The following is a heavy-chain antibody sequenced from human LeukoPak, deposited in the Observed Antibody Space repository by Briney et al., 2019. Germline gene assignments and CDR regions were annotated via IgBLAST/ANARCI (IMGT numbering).Heavy chain of an antibody. V-gene: IGHV1-69*06. D-gene: IGHD5-12*01. Sequence: AVKVSCKASGGTFISYAISWVRQAPGQGLEWMGGIIPIFGPADYAQKFQGRVTITADKPTSTVYMELSSLRSEDTAVYYCARDLRGGYASASGFDPWGQGTLVTVSS. J-gene: IGHJ5*02. CDR1: GGTFISYA. CDR3: ARDLRGGYASASGFDP. CDR2: IIPIFGPA.